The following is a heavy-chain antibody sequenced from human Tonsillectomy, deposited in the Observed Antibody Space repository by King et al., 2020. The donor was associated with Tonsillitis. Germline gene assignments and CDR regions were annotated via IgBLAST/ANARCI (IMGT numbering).Heavy chain of an antibody. V-gene: IGHV3-21*01. CDR2: ISSNGYYI. CDR3: AREHCSGGGCPSNLNWFDP. CDR1: GFTFSSYT. Sequence: VQLVESGGGLVKPGGSLRLSCAASGFTFSSYTMNWVRQAPGKGLEWVSSISSNGYYIYYADSVKGRFTISRDNARNSLSLQMSSLRAEDTAVYYCAREHCSGGGCPSNLNWFDPWGQGTLVTVSA. D-gene: IGHD2-15*01. J-gene: IGHJ5*02.